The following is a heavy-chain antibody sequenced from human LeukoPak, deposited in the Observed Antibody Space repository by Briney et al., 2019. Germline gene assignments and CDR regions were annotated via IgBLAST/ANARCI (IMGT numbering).Heavy chain of an antibody. CDR1: GGTFSSYA. J-gene: IGHJ3*02. Sequence: SVKVSCKASGGTFSSYAISWVRQAPGQGLEWMGGIIPIFGTANYAQKFQGRVTIPTDESTSTAYMELSSLRSEDTAVYYCARDLDNGSYEAFDIWGQGTMVTVSS. D-gene: IGHD1-26*01. V-gene: IGHV1-69*05. CDR2: IIPIFGTA. CDR3: ARDLDNGSYEAFDI.